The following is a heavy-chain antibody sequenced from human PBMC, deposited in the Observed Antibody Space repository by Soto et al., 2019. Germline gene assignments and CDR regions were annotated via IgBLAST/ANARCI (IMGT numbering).Heavy chain of an antibody. CDR2: ISGSGGST. Sequence: GGSLRLSCAASGFTFSSYAMSWVRQAPGKGLEWVSAISGSGGSTYYADSVKGRFTISRDNSKNTRYLQMNSLRAEDTAVYYCAGCLGYDILTGYLGFDYWGQGTLVTVSS. J-gene: IGHJ4*02. CDR3: AGCLGYDILTGYLGFDY. D-gene: IGHD3-9*01. CDR1: GFTFSSYA. V-gene: IGHV3-23*01.